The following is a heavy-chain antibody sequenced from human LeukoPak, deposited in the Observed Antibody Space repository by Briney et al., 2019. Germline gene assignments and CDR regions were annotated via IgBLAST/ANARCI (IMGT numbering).Heavy chain of an antibody. D-gene: IGHD3-16*01. CDR3: ARAVPMITFGGDDGYYFDY. CDR2: INWNGGST. J-gene: IGHJ4*02. V-gene: IGHV3-20*04. CDR1: GFTFDDYG. Sequence: GGSLRLSCAASGFTFDDYGMSWVRQAPGKGLEWVSGINWNGGSTGYADSVKGRFTISRDNAKNSLYLQMNSLRAEDTALYYCARAVPMITFGGDDGYYFDYWGQGTLVTVSS.